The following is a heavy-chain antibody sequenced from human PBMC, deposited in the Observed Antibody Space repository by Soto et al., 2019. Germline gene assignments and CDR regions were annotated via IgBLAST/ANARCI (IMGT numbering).Heavy chain of an antibody. CDR3: ARKDYDIFTGYPDY. V-gene: IGHV3-7*01. Sequence: GSLRLSCAASGFTFSSCWMSWGRQAPGKGLEWVANIKQDGSEKYYVDSVTGRFPISRDNAKNSLYLQMNSPKAEDTAVYYCARKDYDIFTGYPDYWGQGALVTVSS. CDR1: GFTFSSCW. CDR2: IKQDGSEK. D-gene: IGHD3-9*01. J-gene: IGHJ4*02.